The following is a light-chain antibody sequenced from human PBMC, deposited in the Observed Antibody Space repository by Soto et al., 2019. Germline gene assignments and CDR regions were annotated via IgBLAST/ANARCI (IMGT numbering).Light chain of an antibody. Sequence: EVVMTQSPATLSVSPGERATLSCRASQSVTSNLAWYQQKPGQAPRLLIYGASTRATGIPARFSGSGSEKEFTLTISGLQSEDFAVYYCQQYNNWPPYTFGQGTKLEI. CDR3: QQYNNWPPYT. V-gene: IGKV3-15*01. CDR2: GAS. CDR1: QSVTSN. J-gene: IGKJ2*01.